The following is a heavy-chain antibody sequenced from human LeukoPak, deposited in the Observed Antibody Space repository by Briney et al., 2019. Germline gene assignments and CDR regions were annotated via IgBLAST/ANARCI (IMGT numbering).Heavy chain of an antibody. CDR3: ARDQDYYDSSGNIDY. CDR1: GFTFSSYA. V-gene: IGHV3-30*15. CDR2: ISYDGSNK. D-gene: IGHD3-22*01. J-gene: IGHJ4*02. Sequence: PGRSLRLSCAASGFTFSSYAMHWVRQAPGKGLEWVAVISYDGSNKYYADSVKGRFTISRDNSKNTLYLQMSSLRAEDTAVYYCARDQDYYDSSGNIDYWGQGTLVTVSS.